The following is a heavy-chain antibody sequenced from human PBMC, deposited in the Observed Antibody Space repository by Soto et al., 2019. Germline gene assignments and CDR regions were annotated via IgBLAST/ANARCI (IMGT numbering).Heavy chain of an antibody. CDR3: ARHQQLVPYFDY. V-gene: IGHV4-39*01. CDR2: FYYSGST. J-gene: IGHJ4*02. D-gene: IGHD6-6*01. Sequence: QLQLQESGPGLVKPSETLSLTCTVSGGSISNSSYWGWIRQPPGKGLEWIGTFYYSGSTYYNPSLKSRVTVSIDTSKNQFSLKLSSVTAADTAVYYCARHQQLVPYFDYWGQGTLVTVSS. CDR1: GGSISNSSY.